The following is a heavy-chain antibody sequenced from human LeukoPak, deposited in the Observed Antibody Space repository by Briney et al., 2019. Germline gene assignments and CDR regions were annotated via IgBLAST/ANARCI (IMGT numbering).Heavy chain of an antibody. CDR2: INHSGST. CDR3: ARGPRWWFDP. J-gene: IGHJ5*02. Sequence: PSETLSLTRAVYGGSFSDYWSWIRQPPGKGLEWIGEINHSGSTKFNPSLKSRVTISVDTSKNQISLKLSSVTAADTAVYYCARGPRWWFDPWGQGTLVTVSS. CDR1: GGSFSDY. D-gene: IGHD4-23*01. V-gene: IGHV4-34*01.